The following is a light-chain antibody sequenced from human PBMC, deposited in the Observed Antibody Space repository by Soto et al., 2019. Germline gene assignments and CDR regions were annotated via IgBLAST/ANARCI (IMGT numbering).Light chain of an antibody. V-gene: IGLV1-40*01. Sequence: QLVLTRPPSVSGAPGQRVSISCTGSTSNIGAPYDVHWYQHLPGTAPKLLIYGDNNRPSGVPDRFSGSKSGTSASLAITRLQAEDEADYYCQSYDISLHNYVFGTGTKLTVL. CDR3: QSYDISLHNYV. CDR1: TSNIGAPYD. J-gene: IGLJ1*01. CDR2: GDN.